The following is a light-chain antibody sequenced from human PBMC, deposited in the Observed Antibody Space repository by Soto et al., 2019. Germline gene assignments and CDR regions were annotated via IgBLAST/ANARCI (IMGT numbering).Light chain of an antibody. V-gene: IGKV3-20*01. J-gene: IGKJ4*01. CDR3: QQNGSSWT. CDR1: QSVSRIH. Sequence: EIVLTQSPGTLSLSRGERATLSCRASQSVSRIHLAWYQQKPGQAPRLLIYAASDRATGIPDGFSGSGSGTDFTLTSSRLDPEYFAVYYCQQNGSSWTFGGGTKVEIK. CDR2: AAS.